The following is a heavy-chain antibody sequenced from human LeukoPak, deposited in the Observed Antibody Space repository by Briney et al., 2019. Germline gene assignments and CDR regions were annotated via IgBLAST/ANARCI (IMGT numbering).Heavy chain of an antibody. V-gene: IGHV3-23*01. D-gene: IGHD7-27*01. J-gene: IGHJ4*02. Sequence: GGSLRLTCAASGFTFSSYAMSWVRQAPGKGLEWVSAISGSGGSTYYADSVKGRFTISRDNSKNTLYLQMNSLRAEDTAVYYCAKDAELTGEGTPGFDYWGQGTLVTVSS. CDR3: AKDAELTGEGTPGFDY. CDR2: ISGSGGST. CDR1: GFTFSSYA.